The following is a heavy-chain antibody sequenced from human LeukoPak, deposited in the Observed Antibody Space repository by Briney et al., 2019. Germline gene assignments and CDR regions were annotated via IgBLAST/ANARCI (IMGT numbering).Heavy chain of an antibody. V-gene: IGHV4-61*02. Sequence: SQTLSLTCTVYGGSISSGSYYWNWIRQPAGKGLEWIGRIYTSGSTNYNPSLKSRVTISVDTSKNQFSLKLSSVTAADTAVYYCSRVYCGGDCYQFDPWGQGTLVTVSS. J-gene: IGHJ5*02. D-gene: IGHD2-21*02. CDR3: SRVYCGGDCYQFDP. CDR1: GGSISSGSYY. CDR2: IYTSGST.